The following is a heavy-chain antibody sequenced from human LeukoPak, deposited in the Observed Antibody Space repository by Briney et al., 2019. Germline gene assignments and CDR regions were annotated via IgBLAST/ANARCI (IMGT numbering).Heavy chain of an antibody. J-gene: IGHJ6*03. CDR1: GFTFSSYA. Sequence: GGSLRLSWAASGFTFSSYAMSWVSQAPGKGLEWVSAISGSGGSTYYADSVKGRFTISRDNAKNSLYLQMNSLRAEDTAVYYCARDFRGRRFLEFTPMYYYMDVWGKGTTVTVSS. V-gene: IGHV3-23*01. CDR3: ARDFRGRRFLEFTPMYYYMDV. D-gene: IGHD3-3*01. CDR2: ISGSGGST.